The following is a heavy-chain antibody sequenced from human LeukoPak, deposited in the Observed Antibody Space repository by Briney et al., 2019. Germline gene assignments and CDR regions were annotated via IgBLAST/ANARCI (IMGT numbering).Heavy chain of an antibody. Sequence: SETLSLTCTVSGDSINSYYWSWIRQTAGKGLEWIGRMFMSGSTNYNRSLKSRVTMSVDSSKNQFSLKLSSVTAADTAVYYCARDLVEDAFDIWGQGTMVTVSS. CDR1: GDSINSYY. CDR2: MFMSGST. V-gene: IGHV4-4*07. CDR3: ARDLVEDAFDI. D-gene: IGHD2-15*01. J-gene: IGHJ3*02.